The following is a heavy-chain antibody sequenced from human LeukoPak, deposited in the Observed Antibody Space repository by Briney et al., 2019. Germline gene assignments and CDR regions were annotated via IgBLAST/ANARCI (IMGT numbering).Heavy chain of an antibody. V-gene: IGHV1-46*01. D-gene: IGHD5-24*01. CDR2: INPDGGNT. CDR1: GYTFTNSY. J-gene: IGHJ3*02. Sequence: GASVKVSCKASGYTFTNSYIHWVRQAPGQVLEWMGLINPDGGNTNYAQNFQGRVTMTRDTSTSTVYMELSSLRSDDTAVYYCARVRDGYNDAYDIWGQGTMVTVPS. CDR3: ARVRDGYNDAYDI.